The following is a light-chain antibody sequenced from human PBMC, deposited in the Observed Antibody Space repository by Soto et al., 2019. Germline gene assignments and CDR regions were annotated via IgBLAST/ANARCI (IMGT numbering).Light chain of an antibody. J-gene: IGLJ7*01. CDR2: SNN. Sequence: QSVLTQPPSASGTPGQRVTISCSGSSFNIGSNTVNWYQQFPGTAPKLLIYSNNQRPSGVPDRFSGSKSGTSASLAISGLQSEDEADCYCAAWDDSLNGAVFGGGTQLTVL. V-gene: IGLV1-44*01. CDR3: AAWDDSLNGAV. CDR1: SFNIGSNT.